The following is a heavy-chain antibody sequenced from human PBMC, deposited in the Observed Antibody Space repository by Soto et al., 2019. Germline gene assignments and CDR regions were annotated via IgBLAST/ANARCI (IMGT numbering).Heavy chain of an antibody. CDR1: GDSISTYY. V-gene: IGHV4-59*01. CDR3: ARDVVGLTHFDY. CDR2: IYYIGRT. D-gene: IGHD2-21*01. J-gene: IGHJ4*02. Sequence: QVQLQESGPGLVKPSETLSLTCTVSGDSISTYYWNWIRQPLGKGLEWIGYIYYIGRTNYNPSLKSRVTISLDTSTNQISLNLNSVTAADTAVYFCARDVVGLTHFDYWGQGILVTVSS.